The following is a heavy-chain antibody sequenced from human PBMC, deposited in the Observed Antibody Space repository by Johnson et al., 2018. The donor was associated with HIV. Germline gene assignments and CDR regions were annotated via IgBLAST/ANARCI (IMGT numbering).Heavy chain of an antibody. CDR2: IYSGGST. V-gene: IGHV3-66*01. J-gene: IGHJ3*02. CDR1: GFTVSTNS. CDR3: ASVPMIVVLDGAFDI. D-gene: IGHD3-22*01. Sequence: QLVESGGGLVQPGGSLRLSCAASGFTVSTNSMSWVRQAPGKGLEWVSVIYSGGSTYYADSVKGRFTISRDNSKNTLYLQMNSLRAEDTAVYYCASVPMIVVLDGAFDIWGQGTMVTVSS.